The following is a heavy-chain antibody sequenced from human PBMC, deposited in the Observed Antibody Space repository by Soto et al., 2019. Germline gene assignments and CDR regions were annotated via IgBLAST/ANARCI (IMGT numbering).Heavy chain of an antibody. CDR2: IIPIFGTA. Sequence: SVKVSCKASGGTFSSYAISWVRQAPGQGLEWMGGIIPIFGTANYAQKFQGRVTITADKSTSTAYMELSSLRSEDTAVYYCARRVGYSYGPDYYYYGMDVWGQGTTVTVSS. CDR3: ARRVGYSYGPDYYYYGMDV. V-gene: IGHV1-69*06. D-gene: IGHD5-18*01. J-gene: IGHJ6*02. CDR1: GGTFSSYA.